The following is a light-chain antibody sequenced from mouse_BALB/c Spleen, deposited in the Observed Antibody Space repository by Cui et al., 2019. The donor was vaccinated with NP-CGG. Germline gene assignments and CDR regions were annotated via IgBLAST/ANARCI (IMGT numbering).Light chain of an antibody. CDR1: TGAVTTSNY. Sequence: QAVVPQESALTTSPGETVTLTCRSSTGAVTTSNYANWVQEKPDHFFTGLIGGTNNRPTGVPARFSGSLIGDKAALTITGAQTEDEAIYFCALWYSNHWVFGGGTKLTVL. CDR3: ALWYSNHWV. V-gene: IGLV1*01. CDR2: GTN. J-gene: IGLJ1*01.